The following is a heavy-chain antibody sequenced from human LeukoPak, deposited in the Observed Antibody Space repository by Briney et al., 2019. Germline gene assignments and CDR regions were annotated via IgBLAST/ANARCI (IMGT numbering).Heavy chain of an antibody. J-gene: IGHJ4*02. CDR1: GFTFSSYA. V-gene: IGHV3-30*04. CDR2: ISYDGSNK. CDR3: ARAKGLVTWSPSDY. Sequence: PGGSLRLSCAASGFTFSSYAMHWVRQAPGKGLKWVAVISYDGSNKYYADSVKGRFTISRDNSKNTLYLQMNSLRAEDTAVYYCARAKGLVTWSPSDYWGQGTLVTVSS. D-gene: IGHD2-21*02.